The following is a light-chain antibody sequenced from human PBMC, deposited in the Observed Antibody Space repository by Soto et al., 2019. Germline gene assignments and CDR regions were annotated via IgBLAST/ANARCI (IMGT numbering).Light chain of an antibody. CDR2: DVT. Sequence: QSVLTQPRSVSASPGQSVTISCTGTSSDVGGYNYISWYQQYPGKAPKLIIFDVTKRPSGVPDRFSGSESGNTASLTISGLQAEDEADYYCCSYSGYYTVVFGGGTKLT. J-gene: IGLJ2*01. CDR3: CSYSGYYTVV. V-gene: IGLV2-11*01. CDR1: SSDVGGYNY.